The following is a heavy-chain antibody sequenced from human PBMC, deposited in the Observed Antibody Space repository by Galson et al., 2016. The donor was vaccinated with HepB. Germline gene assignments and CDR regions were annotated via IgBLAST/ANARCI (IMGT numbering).Heavy chain of an antibody. CDR2: ISGLGSNT. Sequence: SLRLSCAASGFTFSDYAMGWVRQAPGRGLEWVSGISGLGSNTYYADSVKGRVTISRDNSKNTLHLQMNSLRAEDTAVYYCAKEISVAGVNGLPSDYWGQGTLVTVSS. CDR1: GFTFSDYA. CDR3: AKEISVAGVNGLPSDY. D-gene: IGHD6-19*01. V-gene: IGHV3-23*01. J-gene: IGHJ4*02.